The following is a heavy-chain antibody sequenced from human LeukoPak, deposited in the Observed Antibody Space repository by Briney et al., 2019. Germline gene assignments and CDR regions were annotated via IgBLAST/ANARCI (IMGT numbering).Heavy chain of an antibody. CDR2: ISSSSSYI. CDR3: ARDKAVDTARAFDI. V-gene: IGHV3-21*01. J-gene: IGHJ3*02. CDR1: GFTFSTYS. Sequence: SGGSLRLSCAASGFTFSTYSMNWVRQTPGKGLEWVSSISSSSSYIYYADSVKGRFSISRDNAKNSLYLQMNSLRAEDTAVYYCARDKAVDTARAFDIWGQGTMVTVSS. D-gene: IGHD5-18*01.